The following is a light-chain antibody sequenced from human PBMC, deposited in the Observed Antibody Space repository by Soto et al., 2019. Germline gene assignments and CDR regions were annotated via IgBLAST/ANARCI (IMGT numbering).Light chain of an antibody. CDR2: GAS. J-gene: IGKJ4*01. V-gene: IGKV3-15*01. CDR3: QQYFNWPPLT. CDR1: QSVNTK. Sequence: ILMTQSPSTLPVPPGERVTLSCRAGQSVNTKLAWYQQKPGQAPRLLIYGASTRTTGIPARFSGSGSGTDFTLTISSLQSEDFAVYYCQQYFNWPPLTFGGGTKVDIK.